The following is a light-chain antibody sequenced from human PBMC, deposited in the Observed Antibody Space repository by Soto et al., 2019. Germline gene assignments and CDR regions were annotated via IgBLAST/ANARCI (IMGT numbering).Light chain of an antibody. J-gene: IGKJ1*01. CDR1: QTISTD. CDR3: QHFGNSRWT. CDR2: GAS. V-gene: IGKV3-15*01. Sequence: EIGMTQSPSTLSVSPGARATLSCRASQTISTDLAWYQQKPGQAPRLLIYGASTRATTFPARFSGSGSGTDFTLTICGLEPEDFAVYYCQHFGNSRWTFGQGTKVAIK.